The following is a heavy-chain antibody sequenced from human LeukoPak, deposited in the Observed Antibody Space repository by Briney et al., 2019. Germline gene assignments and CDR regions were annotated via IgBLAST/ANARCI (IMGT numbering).Heavy chain of an antibody. Sequence: PGGSLRLSCAASGFTFSSDSMNWVRQAPGKGLEWVSSISRSSRYIYYADSVKGRFTVSRDNAKNSLYLQMNSLRAEDTAVYYCARPLTGDLDWFDPWGRETLVTVSS. J-gene: IGHJ5*02. CDR1: GFTFSSDS. CDR3: ARPLTGDLDWFDP. V-gene: IGHV3-21*01. D-gene: IGHD7-27*01. CDR2: ISRSSRYI.